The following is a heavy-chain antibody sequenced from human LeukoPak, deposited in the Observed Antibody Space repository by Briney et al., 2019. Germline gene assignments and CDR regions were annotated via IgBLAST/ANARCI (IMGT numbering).Heavy chain of an antibody. CDR1: GFIFSGFA. CDR2: ISYDGSSN. D-gene: IGHD6-13*01. J-gene: IGHJ4*02. CDR3: ARDLGSPSSSFPLWY. V-gene: IGHV3-30-3*01. Sequence: GSLILSCAVSGFIFSGFAMHWVRQAPGKGLEWVAIISYDGSSNYYADSVKGRFTISRDNSKSTLYLQMNSLRVEDTAVYYCARDLGSPSSSFPLWYWGQGTLVTVSS.